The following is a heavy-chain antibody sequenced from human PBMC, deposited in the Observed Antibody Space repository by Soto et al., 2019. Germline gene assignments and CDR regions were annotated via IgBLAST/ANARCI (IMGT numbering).Heavy chain of an antibody. D-gene: IGHD2-2*01. Sequence: SETLSLTCAVSGGSISSSNWWSWVRQPPGKGLEWIGEIYHSGSTNYNPSLKSRVTISVDKSKNQFSLKLSSVTAADTAVYYCARSVPRGVQAAMSGMDVWGQGTTVTV. CDR3: ARSVPRGVQAAMSGMDV. V-gene: IGHV4-4*02. CDR2: IYHSGST. CDR1: GGSISSSNW. J-gene: IGHJ6*02.